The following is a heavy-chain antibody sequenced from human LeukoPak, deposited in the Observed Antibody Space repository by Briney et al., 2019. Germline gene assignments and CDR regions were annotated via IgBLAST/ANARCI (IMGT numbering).Heavy chain of an antibody. V-gene: IGHV3-48*03. D-gene: IGHD4-17*01. CDR2: ISASGNTK. J-gene: IGHJ4*02. Sequence: GGSLRVSCAASGFAFNSYEMNFVRQAPGKGLEWISYISASGNTKLYADSVKGRFTISRENAKKSLYLQMNSLRAEDTAVYYCARDEVTTPRDWGQGTLVTVSS. CDR3: ARDEVTTPRD. CDR1: GFAFNSYE.